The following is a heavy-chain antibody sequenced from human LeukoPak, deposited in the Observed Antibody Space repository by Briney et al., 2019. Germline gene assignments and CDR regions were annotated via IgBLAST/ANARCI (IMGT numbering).Heavy chain of an antibody. CDR1: GYTFTSYD. CDR2: MNPNSGNT. Sequence: ASVKVSCKASGYTFTSYDINWVRQATGQGLEWMGWMNPNSGNTGYAQKFQGRVTMTRNTSISTAYMELSSLRSEDTAVYYCARGTRYCSGGRCYFWFDPWGQGTLVTVSS. D-gene: IGHD2-15*01. V-gene: IGHV1-8*01. J-gene: IGHJ5*02. CDR3: ARGTRYCSGGRCYFWFDP.